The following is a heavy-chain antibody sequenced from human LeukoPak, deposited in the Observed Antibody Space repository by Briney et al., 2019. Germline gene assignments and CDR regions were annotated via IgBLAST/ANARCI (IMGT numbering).Heavy chain of an antibody. D-gene: IGHD1-26*01. CDR2: IYYSGST. CDR1: GGSISGYY. V-gene: IGHV4-59*01. Sequence: SETLSLTCTVSGGSISGYYWSWIRQPPGKGLEWIGYIYYSGSTNYNPSLKSRVTISVDTSKNQFSLKLSSVTAADTAVYYCATYSGSPRWGQGTLVTVSS. CDR3: ATYSGSPR. J-gene: IGHJ4*02.